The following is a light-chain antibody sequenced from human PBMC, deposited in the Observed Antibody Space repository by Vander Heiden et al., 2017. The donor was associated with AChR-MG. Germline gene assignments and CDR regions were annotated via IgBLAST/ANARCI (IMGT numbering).Light chain of an antibody. V-gene: IGKV3-20*01. Sequence: ENVLTQSPGTLSLSPGERAILSCRASQSVSSSLGWYQQKPGQAPRLLIYHASSRATGIPDRFSGSGSGTDFTLTISRLEPEDSAVYYCQQDGSSPRTFGQGTKLEIE. CDR2: HAS. CDR1: QSVSSS. CDR3: QQDGSSPRT. J-gene: IGKJ2*01.